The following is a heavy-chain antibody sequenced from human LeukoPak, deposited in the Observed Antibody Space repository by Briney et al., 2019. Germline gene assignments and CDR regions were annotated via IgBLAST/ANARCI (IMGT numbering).Heavy chain of an antibody. V-gene: IGHV4-34*01. CDR1: GGSFSGYY. CDR2: INHSGST. J-gene: IGHJ2*01. CDR3: ARPSFGMYSDL. D-gene: IGHD3-16*01. Sequence: SETLSLTCAVYGGSFSGYYWSWIRQPPGKGLEWIGEINHSGSTNYNPSLKSRVTISVDTSKNQFSLKLSSVTAADTAVYYCARPSFGMYSDLWGRGTLVTVSS.